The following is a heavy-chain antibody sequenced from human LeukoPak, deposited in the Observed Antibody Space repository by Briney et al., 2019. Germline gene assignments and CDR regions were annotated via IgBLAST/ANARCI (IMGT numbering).Heavy chain of an antibody. CDR1: GFTFSSYE. V-gene: IGHV3-48*03. CDR2: ISSSGSTI. J-gene: IGHJ5*02. Sequence: RAGGSLRLSCAASGFTFSSYEMNWVRQAPGKGLEWVSYISSSGSTIYYADSVKGRFTISRDNAKNSLYLQMNSLRAEDTAVYYCAGGVVAATNWFDPWGQGTLVTVSS. CDR3: AGGVVAATNWFDP. D-gene: IGHD2-15*01.